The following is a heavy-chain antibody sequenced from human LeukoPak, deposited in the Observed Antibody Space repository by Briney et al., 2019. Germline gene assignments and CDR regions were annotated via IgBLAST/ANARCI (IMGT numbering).Heavy chain of an antibody. J-gene: IGHJ3*02. V-gene: IGHV3-23*01. Sequence: GGSLRLSCAASGFTFSDYDMSWVRQAPGKGLEWVSSMSLSTSGKTYADSVKGRFTVSTDKAKNTLYLQMDSLRAEDTAIYYCARALTRWAFDMWGQGTMVTVSS. CDR2: MSLSTSGK. CDR3: ARALTRWAFDM. CDR1: GFTFSDYD. D-gene: IGHD3-16*01.